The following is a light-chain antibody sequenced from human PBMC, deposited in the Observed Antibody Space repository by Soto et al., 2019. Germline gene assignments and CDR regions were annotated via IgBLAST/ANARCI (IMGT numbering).Light chain of an antibody. Sequence: VITQSPATRSVYPGERATLSCRASQSVSIYLAWYQQKPGQAPRLLIYGASSRANGIPDRFSVSGSGTDLTLTISRLEPSDFAVYYCQQYGSSPTITFGQGTRLEIK. V-gene: IGKV3-20*01. CDR2: GAS. CDR3: QQYGSSPTIT. CDR1: QSVSIY. J-gene: IGKJ5*01.